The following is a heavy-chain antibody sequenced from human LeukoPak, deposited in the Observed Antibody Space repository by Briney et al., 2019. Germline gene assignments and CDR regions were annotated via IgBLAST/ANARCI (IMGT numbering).Heavy chain of an antibody. CDR1: GGSFSGYY. CDR3: ARIPAKYGSGTSSVDV. V-gene: IGHV4-34*01. CDR2: INHSGST. J-gene: IGHJ6*04. Sequence: PSETLSLTCAVYGGSFSGYYWSWIRQPPGKGLEWIGEINHSGSTNYNPSLKSRVTISVDTSKNQFSLKLSSVTAADTAVYYCARIPAKYGSGTSSVDVWGKGTTVTISS. D-gene: IGHD3-10*01.